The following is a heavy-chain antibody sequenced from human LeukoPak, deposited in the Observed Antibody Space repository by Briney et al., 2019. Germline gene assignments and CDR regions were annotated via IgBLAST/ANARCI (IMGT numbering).Heavy chain of an antibody. Sequence: GASVKVSCKASGYTFTGYYIHWVRQALGQGLEWMAWINPNTGGTNFAQRFQGRVTMTRDTSISTAYLELSSLKSDDSAIYYCARVLEEGQYNAYDPFSHWGQGTLVTVSS. CDR2: INPNTGGT. D-gene: IGHD5-12*01. V-gene: IGHV1-2*02. J-gene: IGHJ4*02. CDR1: GYTFTGYY. CDR3: ARVLEEGQYNAYDPFSH.